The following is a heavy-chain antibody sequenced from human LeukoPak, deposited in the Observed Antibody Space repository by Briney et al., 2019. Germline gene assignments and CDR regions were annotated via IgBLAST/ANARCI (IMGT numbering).Heavy chain of an antibody. CDR2: VNYRGSS. J-gene: IGHJ4*02. Sequence: SETLSLTCAVYGYSFNRHFWSWLRQSPGRGLEWIGEVNYRGSSIYSPSVKTRVTVSVDTSKKQISLTLKSVTAADTATYFCARGSAFDGYCAAGACNSAYFDHWGQGTPVIVTA. CDR1: GYSFNRHF. D-gene: IGHD2-2*03. V-gene: IGHV4-34*09. CDR3: ARGSAFDGYCAAGACNSAYFDH.